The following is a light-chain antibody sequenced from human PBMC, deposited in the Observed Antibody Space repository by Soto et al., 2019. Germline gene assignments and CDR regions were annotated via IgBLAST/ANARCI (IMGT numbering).Light chain of an antibody. CDR1: STDFVGYNR. J-gene: IGLJ1*01. V-gene: IGLV2-18*01. Sequence: QSVLTQPPSVSGSPGQSVTISCTGTSTDFVGYNRVSWYQQPPGTAPKLMIYEVSKRPSGVPGRFSGSKSGNTASLTISGLQAADEADYYCSLYTSENAYVFGTGTEVTVL. CDR2: EVS. CDR3: SLYTSENAYV.